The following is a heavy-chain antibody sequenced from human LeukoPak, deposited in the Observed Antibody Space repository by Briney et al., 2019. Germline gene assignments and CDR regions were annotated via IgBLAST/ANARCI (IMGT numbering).Heavy chain of an antibody. Sequence: GGSLRLSCAASGFTFSDYYMIWIRQAPGKGLEWVSYISRSGSTIYYAGCVKGRSTISRDNAKNSLYLQMNSVRAEDTDVYYCARGVSSQYYYYGMDVWGQGTTVTVSS. D-gene: IGHD6-13*01. J-gene: IGHJ6*02. V-gene: IGHV3-11*01. CDR1: GFTFSDYY. CDR2: ISRSGSTI. CDR3: ARGVSSQYYYYGMDV.